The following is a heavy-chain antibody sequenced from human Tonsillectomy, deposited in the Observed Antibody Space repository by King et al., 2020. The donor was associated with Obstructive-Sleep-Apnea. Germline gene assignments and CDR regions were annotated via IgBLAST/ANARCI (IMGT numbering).Heavy chain of an antibody. CDR1: GFTFSSYG. J-gene: IGHJ4*02. V-gene: IGHV3-33*06. CDR2: IWYDGSNK. CDR3: AKPSGHGGFDY. D-gene: IGHD3-3*01. Sequence: VKLVESGGGVVQPGRSLRLSCAASGFTFSSYGMHWVRQAPGKGLEWVALIWYDGSNKYYADSVKGRFTISRDNSKNTLYLQMNSLRAEDTAVYYCAKPSGHGGFDYWGQGTLVTVSS.